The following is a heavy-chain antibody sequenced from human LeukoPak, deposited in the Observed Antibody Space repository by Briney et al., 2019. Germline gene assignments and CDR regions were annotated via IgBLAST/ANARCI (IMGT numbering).Heavy chain of an antibody. V-gene: IGHV4-39*07. D-gene: IGHD3-10*01. CDR3: AKSNGYGLIGI. CDR2: IFYSGST. Sequence: SETLSLTCTVSSGSISTSNYYWGWVRQPPGKALEWIGNIFYSGSTYYSPSLKSRVTISLDTSRNQFSLKLNSVTAADTAVYYCAKSNGYGLIGIWGQGTMVTVSS. CDR1: SGSISTSNYY. J-gene: IGHJ3*02.